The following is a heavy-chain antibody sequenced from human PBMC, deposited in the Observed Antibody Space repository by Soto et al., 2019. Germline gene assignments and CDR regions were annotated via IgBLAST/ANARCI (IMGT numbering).Heavy chain of an antibody. CDR3: AKLGTSLTTVTTGYDY. CDR2: ISYDGSNK. J-gene: IGHJ4*02. CDR1: GFTFSSYG. V-gene: IGHV3-30*18. Sequence: PGGSLRLSCAASGFTFSSYGMHWVRQAPGKGLEWVAVISYDGSNKYYADSVKGRFTISRDNSKNTLYLQMNSLRAEDTAVYYCAKLGTSLTTVTTGYDYWGQGTLVTVSS. D-gene: IGHD4-17*01.